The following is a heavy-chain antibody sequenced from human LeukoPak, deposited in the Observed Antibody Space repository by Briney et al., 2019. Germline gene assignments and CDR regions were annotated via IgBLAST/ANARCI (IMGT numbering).Heavy chain of an antibody. Sequence: GGSLRLSCAASGFTFSSYWMSWVRQAPGKGLEWVANIKQDGSEKYYVDSVKGRFTISRDNAKNSLYLQMNSLRAEDTAVYYCARESGGKVAGPKGYWGQGTLVTVSS. V-gene: IGHV3-7*01. D-gene: IGHD6-19*01. J-gene: IGHJ4*02. CDR2: IKQDGSEK. CDR1: GFTFSSYW. CDR3: ARESGGKVAGPKGY.